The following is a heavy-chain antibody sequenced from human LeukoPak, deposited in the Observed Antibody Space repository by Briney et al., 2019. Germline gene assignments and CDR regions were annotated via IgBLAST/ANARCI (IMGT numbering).Heavy chain of an antibody. V-gene: IGHV3-53*01. Sequence: QPGGSLRLSCAASGFTVSSNYMSWVRQAPGKGLEWVSVIYSGGSTYYADSVKGRFTISRDNSKNTLYLQMNSLRAEDTAVYYCAKGYYDFWSGSLFYYYMDVWGKGTTVTVSS. CDR1: GFTVSSNY. D-gene: IGHD3-3*01. CDR2: IYSGGST. CDR3: AKGYYDFWSGSLFYYYMDV. J-gene: IGHJ6*03.